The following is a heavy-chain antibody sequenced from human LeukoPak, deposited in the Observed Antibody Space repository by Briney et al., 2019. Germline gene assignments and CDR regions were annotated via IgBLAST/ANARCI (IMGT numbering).Heavy chain of an antibody. CDR3: ARDLQEISSFYFDY. D-gene: IGHD3-16*02. Sequence: PGTSLRLSCVVSELNFKTHAMHWVRQAPAKGREWVAGLSFDASGRNYADSVKGRFTISRDNSKNTLYLQMHSLSPEDTAVYFCARDLQEISSFYFDYWGQGSLVTVSS. CDR1: ELNFKTHA. CDR2: LSFDASGR. V-gene: IGHV3-30*04. J-gene: IGHJ4*02.